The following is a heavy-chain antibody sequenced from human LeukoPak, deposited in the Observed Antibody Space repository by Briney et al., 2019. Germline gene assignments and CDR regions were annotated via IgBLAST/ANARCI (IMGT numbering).Heavy chain of an antibody. CDR1: GFTFSSYW. CDR2: INSDGSST. CDR3: ARAGRYFDWSPDY. D-gene: IGHD3-9*01. V-gene: IGHV3-74*01. Sequence: GGSLRLSCAASGFTFSSYWMHWVRHAPGKGLVWVSRINSDGSSTSYADSVKGRFTISRDNAKNTLYLQMNSLRAEDTAVYYCARAGRYFDWSPDYWGQGTLVTVSS. J-gene: IGHJ4*02.